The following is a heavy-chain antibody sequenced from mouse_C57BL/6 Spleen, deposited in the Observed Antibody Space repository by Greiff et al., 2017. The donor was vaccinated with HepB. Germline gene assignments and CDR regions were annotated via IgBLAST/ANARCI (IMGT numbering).Heavy chain of an antibody. CDR3: ARSGYYGSQAWFAY. V-gene: IGHV1-19*01. J-gene: IGHJ3*01. Sequence: VQLKESGPVLVKPGASVKMSCKASGYTFTDYYMNWVKQSHGKSLEWIGVINPYNGGTSYNQKFKGKATLTVDKSSSTAYMELNSLTSEDSAVYYCARSGYYGSQAWFAYWGQGTLVTVSA. CDR1: GYTFTDYY. D-gene: IGHD1-1*01. CDR2: INPYNGGT.